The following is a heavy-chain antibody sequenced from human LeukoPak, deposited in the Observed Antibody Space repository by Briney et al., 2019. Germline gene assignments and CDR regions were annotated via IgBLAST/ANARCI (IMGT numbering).Heavy chain of an antibody. Sequence: GSLILSCAASGFTFSSYWMSWGRQAPGKGLEWGANIRQDGREKYEVDSEKGRFTISRDNAKNSLYLQMNSLRAEDTAVYYCARGPTKGNAFDIWGQGTMVTVSS. CDR1: GFTFSSYW. V-gene: IGHV3-7*01. CDR3: ARGPTKGNAFDI. CDR2: IRQDGREK. D-gene: IGHD2-8*01. J-gene: IGHJ3*02.